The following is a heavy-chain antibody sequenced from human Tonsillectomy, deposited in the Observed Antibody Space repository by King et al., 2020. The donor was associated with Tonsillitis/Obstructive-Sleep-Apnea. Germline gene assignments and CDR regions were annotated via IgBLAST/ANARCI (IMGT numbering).Heavy chain of an antibody. CDR2: ISSSSSYI. D-gene: IGHD2/OR15-2a*01. V-gene: IGHV3-21*01. CDR1: GFTFSSYS. CDR3: ARGPSSDYYY. Sequence: VQLVESGGGLVKPGGSLRLSCAASGFTFSSYSMNWVRQAPGKGLEWVSSISSSSSYIYYADSVKGRFTISRDNAKNSLCLQMNSLRAEDTAVYYCARGPSSDYYYWGQGTLVTVSS. J-gene: IGHJ4*02.